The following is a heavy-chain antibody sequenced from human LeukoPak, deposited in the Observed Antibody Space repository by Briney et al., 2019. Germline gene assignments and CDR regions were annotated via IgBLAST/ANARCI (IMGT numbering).Heavy chain of an antibody. J-gene: IGHJ4*02. CDR1: GYTFTSYG. Sequence: SSVNVSCKDSGYTFTSYGISWVRQAPGQGLEWMGWISAYNGNTNYAQKLQGTVTMNTDTSTSTDYMELRSVRSDDTAVYCGARDSRYDEGYWGQGTLVTVSS. CDR3: ARDSRYDEGY. V-gene: IGHV1-18*01. D-gene: IGHD5-12*01. CDR2: ISAYNGNT.